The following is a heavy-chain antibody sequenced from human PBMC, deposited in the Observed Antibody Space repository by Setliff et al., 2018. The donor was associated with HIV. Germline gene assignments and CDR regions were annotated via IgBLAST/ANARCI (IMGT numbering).Heavy chain of an antibody. D-gene: IGHD3-16*02. CDR3: ARLILGELSLFGPYWYFDL. Sequence: PSETLSLTCSVSGGSIDSSVYYWGWIRQPPGKGLEWIGTVYYTGSTFYNPSLESRVTISGDTSTNQFSLKLRSVTATDTTVYYCARLILGELSLFGPYWYFDLWGRGTLVTVS. V-gene: IGHV4-39*01. CDR2: VYYTGST. J-gene: IGHJ2*01. CDR1: GGSIDSSVYY.